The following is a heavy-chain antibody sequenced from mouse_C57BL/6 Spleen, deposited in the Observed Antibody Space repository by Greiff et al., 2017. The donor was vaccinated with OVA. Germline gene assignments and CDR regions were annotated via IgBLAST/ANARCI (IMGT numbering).Heavy chain of an antibody. CDR1: GYAFSSSW. CDR2: IYPGDGDT. Sequence: QVQLQQSGPELVKPGASVKISCKASGYAFSSSWMNWVKQRPGKGLEWIGRIYPGDGDTNYNGKFKGKATLTADKSSSTAYMQLSSLTSEDSAVYFCASYDVIYAMDYWGQGTSVTVSS. J-gene: IGHJ4*01. D-gene: IGHD2-14*01. V-gene: IGHV1-82*01. CDR3: ASYDVIYAMDY.